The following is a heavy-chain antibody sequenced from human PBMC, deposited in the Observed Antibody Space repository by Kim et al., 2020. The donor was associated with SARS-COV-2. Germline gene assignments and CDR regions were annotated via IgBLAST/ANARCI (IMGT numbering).Heavy chain of an antibody. V-gene: IGHV1-69*13. CDR1: GGTFSSYA. Sequence: SVKVSCKASGGTFSSYAISWVRQAPGQGLEWMGGIIPIFGTANYAQKFQGRVTITADESTSTAYMELSSLRSEDTAVYYCAFGYYDSSGYYPFDYWGQGTLVTVSS. CDR3: AFGYYDSSGYYPFDY. CDR2: IIPIFGTA. J-gene: IGHJ4*02. D-gene: IGHD3-22*01.